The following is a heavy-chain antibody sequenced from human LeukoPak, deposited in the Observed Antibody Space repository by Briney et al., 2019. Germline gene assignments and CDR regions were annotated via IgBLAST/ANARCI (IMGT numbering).Heavy chain of an antibody. D-gene: IGHD3-10*02. CDR2: ISTSSSYI. J-gene: IGHJ4*02. V-gene: IGHV3-21*01. Sequence: GGSLRLSCSASGFKFSSSSMKWVRQAPGKGLEWVSFISTSSSYIYYADSLKGRFTISRDNAKNSLYLQMNSLRAEDTAVYYCARGTMFPYYFDYWGQGTLVTVSS. CDR3: ARGTMFPYYFDY. CDR1: GFKFSSSS.